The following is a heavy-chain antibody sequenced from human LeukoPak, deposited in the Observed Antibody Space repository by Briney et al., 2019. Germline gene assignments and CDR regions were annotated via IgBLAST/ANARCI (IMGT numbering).Heavy chain of an antibody. CDR3: TREGLRSIAARRGTRDYMDV. CDR2: MNPNSGNT. D-gene: IGHD6-6*01. Sequence: EASVKVSCKASGYTFTSYDINWVRQATGQGLEWMGWMNPNSGNTGYAQKFQGRVTMTRNTSISTAYMELSSLRSEDTAVYYCTREGLRSIAARRGTRDYMDVWGKGTTVIVSS. V-gene: IGHV1-8*01. J-gene: IGHJ6*03. CDR1: GYTFTSYD.